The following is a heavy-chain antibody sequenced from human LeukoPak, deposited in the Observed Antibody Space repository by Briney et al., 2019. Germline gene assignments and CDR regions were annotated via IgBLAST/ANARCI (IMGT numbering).Heavy chain of an antibody. CDR1: AFTFSKYP. D-gene: IGHD2-2*01. CDR3: TREYPSTGVFDI. V-gene: IGHV3-30-3*01. Sequence: GGSLRLSCAASAFTFSKYPMHWVRQAPGKGLESVAVISYDVGSNTYYADSVKGRFTISRDNAKNTLYVQMNSLRGEDTAVYYCTREYPSTGVFDIWGQGTIVTVPS. J-gene: IGHJ3*02. CDR2: ISYDVGSNT.